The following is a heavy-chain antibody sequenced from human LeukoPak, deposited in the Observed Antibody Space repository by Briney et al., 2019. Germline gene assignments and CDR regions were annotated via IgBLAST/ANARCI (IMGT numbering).Heavy chain of an antibody. CDR2: IYPGDSDT. J-gene: IGHJ3*02. D-gene: IGHD2-15*01. V-gene: IGHV5-51*01. CDR3: ARQGCSGGSCQRYAFDI. Sequence: GESLQISCKISGYNFTNYWIGWVRQMPGKGLEWMGIIYPGDSDTRYSPSFQGQVTISADKSISTAYLQWSSLKASDTAMYYCARQGCSGGSCQRYAFDIWGQGTMVTVSS. CDR1: GYNFTNYW.